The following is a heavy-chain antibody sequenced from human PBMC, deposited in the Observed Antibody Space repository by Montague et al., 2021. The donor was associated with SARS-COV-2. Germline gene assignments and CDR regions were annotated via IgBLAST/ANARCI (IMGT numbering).Heavy chain of an antibody. CDR2: IYSSGST. CDR3: ARDYGDYSYYYGLDV. CDR1: GGSIRSGSYY. J-gene: IGHJ6*02. Sequence: TLSLTCTVSGGSIRSGSYYWSWIRQPAGKGLEWIGRIYSSGSTNYNPPLESRVTMSVDTSKNQFSLKVSSVTAADTAVYYCARDYGDYSYYYGLDVWGQGTTVTVSS. D-gene: IGHD4-17*01. V-gene: IGHV4-61*02.